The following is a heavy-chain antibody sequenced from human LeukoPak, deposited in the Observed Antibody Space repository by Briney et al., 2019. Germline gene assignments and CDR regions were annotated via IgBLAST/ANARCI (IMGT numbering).Heavy chain of an antibody. D-gene: IGHD2-2*01. Sequence: SGTLSLTCAVSGDSISSSNWWSWVRQPPGEGLEWIGEIYHSGCTNYNPSLKSRVTISVDKSKNQFSLKLSSVTAADTAVYYCVRYCSSTSCYVGTNTDWFDPWGQGTLVTVSS. CDR2: IYHSGCT. CDR3: VRYCSSTSCYVGTNTDWFDP. CDR1: GDSISSSNW. V-gene: IGHV4-4*02. J-gene: IGHJ5*02.